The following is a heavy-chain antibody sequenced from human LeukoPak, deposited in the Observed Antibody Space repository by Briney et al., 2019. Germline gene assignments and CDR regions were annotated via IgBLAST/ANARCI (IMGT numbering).Heavy chain of an antibody. CDR3: ARSWGNIAAAATPYYYYYYMDV. J-gene: IGHJ6*03. CDR2: IYYSGST. CDR1: GYSISSGYY. D-gene: IGHD6-13*01. V-gene: IGHV4-38-2*02. Sequence: SSETLSLTCTVSGYSISSGYYWGWIRQPPGKGLEWIGSIYYSGSTYYNPSLKSRVTISVDTSKNQFSLKLSSVTAADTAVYYCARSWGNIAAAATPYYYYYYMDVWGKGTTVTVSS.